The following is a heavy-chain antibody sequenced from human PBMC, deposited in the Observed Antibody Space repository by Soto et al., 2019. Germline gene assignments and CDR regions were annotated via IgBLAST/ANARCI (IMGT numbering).Heavy chain of an antibody. CDR2: IYWDDDK. CDR3: AHGSGWLSDY. Sequence: QITLKESGPTLVKPTQTLTLTCTFSGLSLSSTAVGVNWIRQPPGKALEWLALIYWDDDKQYSPSLKSRLTITKDTSNNQVVLTMTNMDPVDTATYYCAHGSGWLSDYWGQGTLVTVSS. D-gene: IGHD6-19*01. J-gene: IGHJ4*02. V-gene: IGHV2-5*02. CDR1: GLSLSSTAVG.